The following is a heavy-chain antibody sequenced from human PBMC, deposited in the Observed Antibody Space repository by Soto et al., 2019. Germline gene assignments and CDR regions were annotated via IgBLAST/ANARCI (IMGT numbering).Heavy chain of an antibody. CDR3: ARDGKGPFDI. Sequence: EVQLVESGGGLGQPGGSLRLSCAASGFTFSSSWMNWVRQAPGKGLEWVANMKYDGSERNYVDSVKGRFTISRDNAKSLLFLQMNSLRAEDTAVYYCARDGKGPFDIWGQGTMVTVSS. D-gene: IGHD1-1*01. V-gene: IGHV3-7*01. CDR1: GFTFSSSW. CDR2: MKYDGSER. J-gene: IGHJ3*02.